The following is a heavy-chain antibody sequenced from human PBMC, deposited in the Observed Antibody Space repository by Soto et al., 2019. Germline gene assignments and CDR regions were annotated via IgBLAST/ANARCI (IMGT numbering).Heavy chain of an antibody. J-gene: IGHJ6*02. CDR3: ARGFRDCSGYYERWTYGMDV. D-gene: IGHD3-22*01. Sequence: SETLSLTCTVSGGSISSYYWSWIRQPPGKGLEWIGYIYYSGSTNYNPSLKSRVTISVDTSKNQFSLKLSSVTAADTAVYYCARGFRDCSGYYERWTYGMDVWGQGTTVTVSS. CDR1: GGSISSYY. V-gene: IGHV4-59*01. CDR2: IYYSGST.